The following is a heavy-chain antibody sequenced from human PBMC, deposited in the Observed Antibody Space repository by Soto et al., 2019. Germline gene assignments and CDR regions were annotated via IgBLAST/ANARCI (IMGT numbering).Heavy chain of an antibody. CDR3: ARDLRPYYYDSSGYPVDAFDI. V-gene: IGHV3-21*01. D-gene: IGHD3-22*01. CDR1: GFTFSSYS. Sequence: PGGSLRLSCAASGFTFSSYSMNWVRQAPGKGPEWVSSISSSSSYIYYADSVKGRFTISRDNAKNSLYLQMNSLRAEDTAVYYCARDLRPYYYDSSGYPVDAFDIWGQGTMVTVSS. CDR2: ISSSSSYI. J-gene: IGHJ3*02.